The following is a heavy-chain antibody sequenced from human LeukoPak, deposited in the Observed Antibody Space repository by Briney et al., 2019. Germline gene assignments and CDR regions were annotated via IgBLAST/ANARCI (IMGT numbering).Heavy chain of an antibody. J-gene: IGHJ6*03. CDR2: IYHSGST. V-gene: IGHV4-38-2*02. D-gene: IGHD6-6*01. CDR1: DYSISSGYY. Sequence: PSETLSLTCSVSDYSISSGYYWGWIRQPPGKGLEWIGSIYHSGSTYYNPSLKSRVTISVDTSKNQFSLKLSSVTAADTAVYYCARDWGVSARPGYMDVWGKGTTVTVSS. CDR3: ARDWGVSARPGYMDV.